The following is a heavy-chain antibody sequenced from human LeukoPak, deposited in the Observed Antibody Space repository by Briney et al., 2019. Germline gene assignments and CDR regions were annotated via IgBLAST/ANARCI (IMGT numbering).Heavy chain of an antibody. Sequence: GASVKVSCKASGGTFSSYAISWVRQAPGRGLEWMGGIIPIFGTANYAQKFQGRVTITADKSTSTAYMKLSSLRSEDTAVYYCARRREYSSVYFDYWGQGTLVTVSS. CDR1: GGTFSSYA. CDR2: IIPIFGTA. CDR3: ARRREYSSVYFDY. V-gene: IGHV1-69*06. D-gene: IGHD6-19*01. J-gene: IGHJ4*02.